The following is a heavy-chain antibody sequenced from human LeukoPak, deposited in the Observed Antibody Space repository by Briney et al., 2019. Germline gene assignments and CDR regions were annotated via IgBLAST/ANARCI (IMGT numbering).Heavy chain of an antibody. Sequence: GGSLRLSCAASGFTFSSYEMNWVRQAPGKGLEWVSYISSSGSTIYYADSVKGRFTISRDNAKNSLYLQMNSLRAEDTAVYYCARDGFSQYYYVSSGYYFSDYWGQGTLVTVSS. D-gene: IGHD3-22*01. CDR2: ISSSGSTI. CDR1: GFTFSSYE. CDR3: ARDGFSQYYYVSSGYYFSDY. J-gene: IGHJ4*02. V-gene: IGHV3-48*03.